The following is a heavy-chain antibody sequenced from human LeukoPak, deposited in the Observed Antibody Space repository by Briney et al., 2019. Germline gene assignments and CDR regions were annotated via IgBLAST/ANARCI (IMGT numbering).Heavy chain of an antibody. CDR2: INPNSGGT. D-gene: IGHD6-13*01. Sequence: ASVKVSCKASGYTFTGYYMHWVRQAPGQGLEWMGWINPNSGGTNYAQKFQGRVTMTRDTSISTAHMELSRLRSEDTAVYYCARGLFSSSWKIVLWGRAFDYWGQGTLVTVSS. CDR3: ARGLFSSSWKIVLWGRAFDY. J-gene: IGHJ4*02. CDR1: GYTFTGYY. V-gene: IGHV1-2*02.